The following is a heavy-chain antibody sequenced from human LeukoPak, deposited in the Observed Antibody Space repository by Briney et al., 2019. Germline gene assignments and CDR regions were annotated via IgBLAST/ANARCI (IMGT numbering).Heavy chain of an antibody. CDR2: INSDSSTI. V-gene: IGHV3-48*02. CDR3: VRDTSWAFDI. CDR1: GFIFSSYS. Sequence: GGSLRLSCAASGFIFSSYSLNWVRQAPGKGLEWVSYINSDSSTIHYADSVKGRFTISRDNAEKSLYMQMNSLRDEDTAVYYCVRDTSWAFDIWGQGTMVTVSS. J-gene: IGHJ3*02.